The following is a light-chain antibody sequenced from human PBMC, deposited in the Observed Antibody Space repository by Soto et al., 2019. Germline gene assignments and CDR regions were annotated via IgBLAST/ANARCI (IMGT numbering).Light chain of an antibody. V-gene: IGKV3-20*01. CDR3: QQYGSSPPYT. Sequence: EVVLTQSPGTLSLSPGERATLSCRASQSVSNNYVAWYQQKPGQAPRLLIFGSSDRATGIPDRFSGSGSGTDFALTISRLEPEDFALYYCQQYGSSPPYTFGQGTKLEIK. CDR1: QSVSNNY. CDR2: GSS. J-gene: IGKJ2*01.